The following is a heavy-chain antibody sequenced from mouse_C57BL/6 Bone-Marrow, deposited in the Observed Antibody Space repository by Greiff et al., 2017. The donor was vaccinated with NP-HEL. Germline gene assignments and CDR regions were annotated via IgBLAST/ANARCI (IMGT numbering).Heavy chain of an antibody. Sequence: VQLQQSGAELARPGASVKLSCKASGYTFTSYGISWVKQRTGQGLEWIGEIYPRSGNTYYNEKFTGKATLTADKSSSTAYMELRSLTSEDSAVYFCAREILRSAWFAYWGQGTLVTVSA. CDR2: IYPRSGNT. CDR3: AREILRSAWFAY. CDR1: GYTFTSYG. J-gene: IGHJ3*01. D-gene: IGHD1-1*01. V-gene: IGHV1-81*01.